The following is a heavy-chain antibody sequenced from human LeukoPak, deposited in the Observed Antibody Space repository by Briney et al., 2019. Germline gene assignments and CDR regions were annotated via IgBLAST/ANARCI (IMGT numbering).Heavy chain of an antibody. V-gene: IGHV1-69*01. D-gene: IGHD6-13*01. J-gene: IGHJ6*02. CDR2: IIPIFGTA. CDR1: GGTFSGYA. CDR3: ARVRIAAAGGMDV. Sequence: SVKVSCKASGGTFSGYAISWVRQAPGQGLEWMGGIIPIFGTANYAQKFQGRVTITADESTSTAYMELSSLRSEDTAVYYCARVRIAAAGGMDVWGQGTTVTVSS.